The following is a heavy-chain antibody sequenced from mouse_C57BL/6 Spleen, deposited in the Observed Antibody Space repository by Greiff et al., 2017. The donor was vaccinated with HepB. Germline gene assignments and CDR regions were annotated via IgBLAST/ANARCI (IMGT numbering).Heavy chain of an antibody. CDR2: ISYSGST. CDR1: GYSITSGYD. V-gene: IGHV3-1*01. CDR3: ARGGSSGPLAY. J-gene: IGHJ3*01. Sequence: EVKLMESGPGMVKPSQSLPLTCTVTGYSITSGYDWHWIRHFPGNKLEWMGYISYSGSTNYNPSLKSRISITHDTSKNHFFLKLNSVTTEDTATYYSARGGSSGPLAYWGQGTLVTVSA. D-gene: IGHD3-2*02.